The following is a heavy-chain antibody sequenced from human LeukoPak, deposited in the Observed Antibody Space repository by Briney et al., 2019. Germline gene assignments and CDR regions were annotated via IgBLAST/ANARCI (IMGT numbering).Heavy chain of an antibody. J-gene: IGHJ3*02. Sequence: ASVKVSCKASGYTFTNSYIHWVRQAPGQGLEWMGIINPSGGSTSYAQKFQGRVTMTRDMSTSTVYMELSSLRSEDTAVYYCARVRYSSSWYLWDAFDIWGQGTMVTVSS. CDR3: ARVRYSSSWYLWDAFDI. CDR1: GYTFTNSY. D-gene: IGHD6-13*01. V-gene: IGHV1-46*01. CDR2: INPSGGST.